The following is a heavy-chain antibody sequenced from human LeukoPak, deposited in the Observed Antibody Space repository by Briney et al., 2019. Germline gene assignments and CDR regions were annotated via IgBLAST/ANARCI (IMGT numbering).Heavy chain of an antibody. V-gene: IGHV3-23*01. J-gene: IGHJ6*02. D-gene: IGHD2-2*01. Sequence: GGSLRLSCAASGFTFSSYAMSWVRQAPGKGLEWVSAISGSGGSTYYADSVKGRFTISRDNSKNTLYLQMNSLRAEDTAVYYCARGVYCSSTSCYYHGMDVWGQGTTVTVSS. CDR2: ISGSGGST. CDR1: GFTFSSYA. CDR3: ARGVYCSSTSCYYHGMDV.